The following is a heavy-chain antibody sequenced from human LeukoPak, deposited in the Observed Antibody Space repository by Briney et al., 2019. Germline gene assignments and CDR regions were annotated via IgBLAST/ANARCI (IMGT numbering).Heavy chain of an antibody. J-gene: IGHJ6*02. CDR3: ASSGRIIWSLTDYYTGYYYYGMDV. CDR1: GLTVSSNY. Sequence: GGSLRLSCAASGLTVSSNYMSWVRQAPGKGLEWVSVIYSGGSTYYADSVKGRFTISRHNSKNTLYLQMNSLRAEDTAVYYCASSGRIIWSLTDYYTGYYYYGMDVWGQGTTVTVSS. V-gene: IGHV3-53*04. CDR2: IYSGGST. D-gene: IGHD3-9*01.